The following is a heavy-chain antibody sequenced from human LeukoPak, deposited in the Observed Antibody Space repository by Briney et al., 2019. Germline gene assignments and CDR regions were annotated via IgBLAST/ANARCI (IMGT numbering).Heavy chain of an antibody. CDR1: GGSISSGSYY. D-gene: IGHD3-16*01. J-gene: IGHJ4*01. CDR2: IYTSGST. CDR3: ARGLGSWYLGAHPPENDY. Sequence: PSETLSLTCTVSGGSISSGSYYWSWIRQPAGKGLEWIGRIYTSGSTNYNPSLKSRVTISVDTSKNQFPLKLSSVTAADTAVYYCARGLGSWYLGAHPPENDYWGQGAQVAVAS. V-gene: IGHV4-61*02.